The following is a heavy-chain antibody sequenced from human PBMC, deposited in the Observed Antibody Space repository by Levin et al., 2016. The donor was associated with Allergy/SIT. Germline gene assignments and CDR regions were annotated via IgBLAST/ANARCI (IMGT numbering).Heavy chain of an antibody. V-gene: IGHV4-59*01. CDR3: ARWDTWNYGFDY. J-gene: IGHJ4*02. CDR1: GGSISSNY. Sequence: SETLSLTCTVSGGSISSNYWSWIRQSPGKGLEWIGYIYYTGSTNYNPSLKSRVTISVDTSKNHFSLKLSSVTAADTAVYYCARWDTWNYGFDYWGQGTLVTVSS. CDR2: IYYTGST. D-gene: IGHD1-7*01.